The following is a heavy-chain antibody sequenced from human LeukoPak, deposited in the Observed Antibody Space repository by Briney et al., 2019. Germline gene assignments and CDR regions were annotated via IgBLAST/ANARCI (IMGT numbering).Heavy chain of an antibody. CDR1: GYTSTGYY. Sequence: GASVKVSCKASGYTSTGYYMHWERQAPGQGLEWMGWINPNSGGTNYAQEFQGRVTMTRDTSISTAYMELSRLRSDDTAVYYYARVVVVPAAHFDYWGQGTLVTVSS. CDR3: ARVVVVPAAHFDY. CDR2: INPNSGGT. V-gene: IGHV1-2*02. D-gene: IGHD2-2*01. J-gene: IGHJ4*02.